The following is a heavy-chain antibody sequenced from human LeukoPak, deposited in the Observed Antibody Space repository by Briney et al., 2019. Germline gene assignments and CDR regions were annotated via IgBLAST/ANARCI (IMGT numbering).Heavy chain of an antibody. CDR3: ARGYLFKVTTDYYYGMDV. Sequence: ASVKVSCKASGYTFTSYAMNWVRQAPGQGLEWMGWINTNTGNPTYAQGFTGRFVFSLDTSVSTAYLQISSLKAEDTAVYYCARGYLFKVTTDYYYGMDVWGQGTTVTVSS. J-gene: IGHJ6*02. CDR2: INTNTGNP. D-gene: IGHD4-17*01. V-gene: IGHV7-4-1*02. CDR1: GYTFTSYA.